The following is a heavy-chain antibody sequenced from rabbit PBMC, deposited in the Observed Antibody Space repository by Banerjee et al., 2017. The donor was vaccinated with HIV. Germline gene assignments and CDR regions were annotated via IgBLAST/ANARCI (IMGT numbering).Heavy chain of an antibody. J-gene: IGHJ4*01. D-gene: IGHD3-1*01. Sequence: QEQLVESGGGLVKPEGSLTFTCKASGFSFSNYHVMCWVRQAPGKGLEWIACITTSSGNTVYASGAKGRFTISKSTSTAVTLQMPSLTAADAAAYFCSRDLAGVTGSDFDLWGQGTLVTVS. CDR1: GFSFSNYHV. CDR2: ITTSSGNT. V-gene: IGHV1S45*01. CDR3: SRDLAGVTGSDFDL.